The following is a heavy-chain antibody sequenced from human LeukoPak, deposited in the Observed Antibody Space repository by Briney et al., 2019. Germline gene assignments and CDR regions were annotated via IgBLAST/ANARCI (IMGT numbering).Heavy chain of an antibody. J-gene: IGHJ4*02. Sequence: SETLSLTCSFSGDSISSYYWSWIRQSPGKGLEWIGHIYSSGNTDYNSSLKSRVTISVDTSKSQFSLRLSSVTATDTAVYYCARLRWQLVGPYFDYWGQGILVTVSS. V-gene: IGHV4-59*01. CDR3: ARLRWQLVGPYFDY. CDR1: GDSISSYY. D-gene: IGHD1-26*01. CDR2: IYSSGNT.